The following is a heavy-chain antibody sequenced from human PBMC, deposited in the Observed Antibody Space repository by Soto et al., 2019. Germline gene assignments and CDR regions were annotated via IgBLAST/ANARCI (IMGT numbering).Heavy chain of an antibody. D-gene: IGHD6-13*01. J-gene: IGHJ4*02. CDR1: GGSISSSIYY. CDR3: ARRQQRSDY. Sequence: SETMSLTCTVSGGSISSSIYYWGWIRQPPGKGLEWIGSIYYSGSTYYNPSLKSRVTISVDTSKNQFSLKLSSVTAADTAVYYCARRQQRSDYWGQGTLVTVSS. CDR2: IYYSGST. V-gene: IGHV4-39*01.